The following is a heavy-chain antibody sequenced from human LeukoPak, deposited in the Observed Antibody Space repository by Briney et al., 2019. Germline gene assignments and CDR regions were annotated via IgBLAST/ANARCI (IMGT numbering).Heavy chain of an antibody. J-gene: IGHJ6*03. Sequence: SETLSLTCTVSADSITNGRSYWSWIRQPAGKGLEWIGRIYTSGSTNYNPSLKSRVTMSVDTSKNQFSLKLSSVTAADTAVYYCARSTGSGYYMDVWGKGTTVTISS. V-gene: IGHV4-61*02. CDR2: IYTSGST. CDR3: ARSTGSGYYMDV. CDR1: ADSITNGRSY. D-gene: IGHD3-10*01.